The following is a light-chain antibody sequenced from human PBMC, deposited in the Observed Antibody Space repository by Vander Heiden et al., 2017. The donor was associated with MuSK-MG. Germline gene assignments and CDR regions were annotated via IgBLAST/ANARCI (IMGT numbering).Light chain of an antibody. Sequence: SLLTHSPPTLSLSPGERATLSCRASRSVSSYLAWYQQKPGQAPRLLNYDASNRAAGIPARFSGSGSGTDFTLTISILEPEDFAVYYCQQRSNWPRTFGQGTKVEIK. CDR3: QQRSNWPRT. V-gene: IGKV3-11*01. CDR1: RSVSSY. CDR2: DAS. J-gene: IGKJ1*01.